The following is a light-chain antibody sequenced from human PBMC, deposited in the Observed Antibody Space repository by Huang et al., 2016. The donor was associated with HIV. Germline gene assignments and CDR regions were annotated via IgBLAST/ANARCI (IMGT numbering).Light chain of an antibody. Sequence: DIQMTQSPSSLSASVGDRVTITCRASQTISSYLNWYQQRPGEAPKVLIYASSSLQSGVPSRFSGSGSATDFILTISSLQPEDFATYYCQQTYNTPWTFGQGTKVEIK. CDR2: ASS. CDR3: QQTYNTPWT. J-gene: IGKJ1*01. V-gene: IGKV1-39*01. CDR1: QTISSY.